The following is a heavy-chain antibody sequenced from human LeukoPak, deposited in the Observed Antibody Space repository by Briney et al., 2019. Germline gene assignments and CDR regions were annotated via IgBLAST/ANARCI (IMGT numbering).Heavy chain of an antibody. CDR1: RGSISSGTSY. D-gene: IGHD5-24*01. CDR2: IFYGGST. CDR3: ASNLPGMATIGALTG. V-gene: IGHV4-39*01. J-gene: IGHJ4*02. Sequence: PSETLSLTCTVSRGSISSGTSYWGWIRQPPGKGLEWIGSIFYGGSTYYNPSLKSRVTMSVDMSKNQFSLKLSSVTAADTAVYYCASNLPGMATIGALTGWGQGTLVTVSS.